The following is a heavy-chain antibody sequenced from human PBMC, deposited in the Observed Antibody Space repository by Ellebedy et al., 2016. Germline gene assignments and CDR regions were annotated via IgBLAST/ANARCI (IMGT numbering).Heavy chain of an antibody. D-gene: IGHD1-26*01. CDR1: GFTFGDYA. CDR2: IRSKAYGGTT. Sequence: GESLKISCTASGFTFGDYAMSWFRQAPGKGLEWVGFIRSKAYGGTTEYAASVKGRFTISRDDSKSIAYLQMNSLKTEDTAVYYCTRDPRIVGATGAFDIWGQGTMVTVSS. V-gene: IGHV3-49*03. CDR3: TRDPRIVGATGAFDI. J-gene: IGHJ3*02.